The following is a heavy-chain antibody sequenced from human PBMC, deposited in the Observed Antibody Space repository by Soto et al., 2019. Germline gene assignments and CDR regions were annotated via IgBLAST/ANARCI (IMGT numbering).Heavy chain of an antibody. D-gene: IGHD3-3*01. CDR3: ATGVIWIGYFTVDS. CDR2: FIPVYRTL. V-gene: IGHV1-69*13. J-gene: IGHJ4*02. CDR1: GVSFGNSA. Sequence: SVKVSCKASGVSFGNSAINWVRQTPGQGLEWLGGFIPVYRTLNYAQKFQGRVTITADESTGTAYMTLSSLASDDTAVYYCATGVIWIGYFTVDSWGQGTRVTVSS.